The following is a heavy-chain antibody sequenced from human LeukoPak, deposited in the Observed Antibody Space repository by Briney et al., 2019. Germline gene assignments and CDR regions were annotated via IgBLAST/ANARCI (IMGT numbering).Heavy chain of an antibody. CDR1: GFTFSSYG. V-gene: IGHV3-30*18. D-gene: IGHD3-10*01. CDR2: ISYDGSNK. Sequence: GRSLRLSCAASGFTFSSYGMHWVRQAPGKGLEWVAVISYDGSNKYYADSVKGRFTISRDNSKNTLYLQMNSLRAEDTAVYYCAKDWAPYGSGSYYTFDYYYGMDVWGQGTTVTVSS. J-gene: IGHJ6*02. CDR3: AKDWAPYGSGSYYTFDYYYGMDV.